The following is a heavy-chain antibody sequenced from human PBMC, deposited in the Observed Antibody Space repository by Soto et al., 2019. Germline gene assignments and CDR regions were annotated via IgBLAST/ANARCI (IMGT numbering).Heavy chain of an antibody. CDR2: ISYDGGNK. Sequence: QVQLVESGGGVVQPGRSLRLSCAASGFTFSSYAMHWVRQAPGKGLEWMAVISYDGGNKYYADSVKGRFTISRDNSKNTLYLQMSSLRAEDTALYYCARDIARGNSWCRYWGQGTLVTVSS. CDR3: ARDIARGNSWCRY. CDR1: GFTFSSYA. J-gene: IGHJ4*02. D-gene: IGHD6-13*01. V-gene: IGHV3-30-3*01.